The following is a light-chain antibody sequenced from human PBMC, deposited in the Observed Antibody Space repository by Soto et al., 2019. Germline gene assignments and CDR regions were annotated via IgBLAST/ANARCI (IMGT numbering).Light chain of an antibody. CDR1: SSDVGANNY. J-gene: IGLJ1*01. CDR3: CSSAVSHTYV. CDR2: DVT. V-gene: IGLV2-11*01. Sequence: QSALTQPRSVSGSPGQSVTISCTGTSSDVGANNYVSWYQQQPGKAPKLMIFDVTKRTAGVPHRFSGSKSGNTASLTISGLQADDEADYYCCSSAVSHTYVFGTGTKLTVL.